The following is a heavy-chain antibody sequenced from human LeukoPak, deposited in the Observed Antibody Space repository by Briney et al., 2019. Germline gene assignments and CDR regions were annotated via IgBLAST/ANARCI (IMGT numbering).Heavy chain of an antibody. J-gene: IGHJ4*02. Sequence: GGSLRLSCAASGFTFSSYSMNWVRQAPGKGLEWVSYISSSSSTIYYADSVKGRFTISRDNSKNTLFLQMNSLRAEDTAVYYCAKRGSVGTLGHFDYWGQGTLVTVSS. V-gene: IGHV3-48*01. CDR2: ISSSSSTI. D-gene: IGHD6-13*01. CDR3: AKRGSVGTLGHFDY. CDR1: GFTFSSYS.